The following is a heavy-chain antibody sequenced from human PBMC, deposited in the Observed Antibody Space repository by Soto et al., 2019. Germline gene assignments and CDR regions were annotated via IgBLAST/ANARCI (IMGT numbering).Heavy chain of an antibody. CDR3: AKPRSSLEWPPFDP. J-gene: IGHJ5*02. D-gene: IGHD3-3*01. CDR2: ISGYNANT. V-gene: IGHV1-18*01. Sequence: GASVKVSCKASGYTFTSYGISWVRQSPGQGLEWMAWISGYNANTHYLQNLQGRLTITIDTSTSTAYMELRSLRPEDTAVYFCAKPRSSLEWPPFDPWGLGTLVTVT. CDR1: GYTFTSYG.